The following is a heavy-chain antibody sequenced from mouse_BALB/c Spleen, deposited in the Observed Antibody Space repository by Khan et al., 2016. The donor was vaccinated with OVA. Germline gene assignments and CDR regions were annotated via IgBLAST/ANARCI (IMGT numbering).Heavy chain of an antibody. D-gene: IGHD2-3*01. CDR3: ARYDDVYLFTY. J-gene: IGHJ3*01. Sequence: QVRLQQSGAELVRPGASVILSCKTSGYIFTNYWIHWVKQRSGQGLEWIGRIYPGTNNTYYNENFKGKATLTADKSSSTAYMQLSSLKSEDSSVYFCARYDDVYLFTYWGQGSLVTVSA. V-gene: IGHV1S132*01. CDR2: IYPGTNNT. CDR1: GYIFTNYW.